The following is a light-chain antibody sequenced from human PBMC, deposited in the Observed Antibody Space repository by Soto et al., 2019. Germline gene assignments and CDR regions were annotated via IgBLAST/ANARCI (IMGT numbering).Light chain of an antibody. CDR3: HQSYNTPWT. CDR2: AAS. CDR1: QSISSY. V-gene: IGKV1-39*01. Sequence: DIQMTQSPSSLSASVGDRVTITCRASQSISSYLNWYQQKPGKAPKFLIYAASSLQSGVPSRFSGSGSGTDFTLTISSLQPEDFATYYCHQSYNTPWTFGQGTKVEIK. J-gene: IGKJ1*01.